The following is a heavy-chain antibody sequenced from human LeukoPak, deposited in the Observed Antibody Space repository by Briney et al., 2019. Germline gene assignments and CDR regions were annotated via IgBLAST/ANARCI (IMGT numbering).Heavy chain of an antibody. V-gene: IGHV1-69*06. J-gene: IGHJ4*02. CDR1: GGTFSSYA. Sequence: ASVKVSCKASGGTFSSYAISWVRQAPGQGLEWMGGIIPIFGTANYAQKFHGRVTITADKSTSTAYMELSSLRSEDTAVYYCATAGGYSYGYFDYWGQGTLVTVSS. D-gene: IGHD5-18*01. CDR2: IIPIFGTA. CDR3: ATAGGYSYGYFDY.